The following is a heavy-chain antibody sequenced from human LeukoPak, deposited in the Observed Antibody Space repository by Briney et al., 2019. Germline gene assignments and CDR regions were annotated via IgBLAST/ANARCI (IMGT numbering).Heavy chain of an antibody. D-gene: IGHD3-16*01. V-gene: IGHV1-2*02. CDR2: INPNSGGT. J-gene: IGHJ4*02. Sequence: ASVKVSCKASGYTFTGYYMHWVRQAPGQGLEWMGWINPNSGGTNYAQRFQGRVTMTRDTSISTAYMELSRLRSDDTAVYYCARVRYRLAETYIDYWGQGTLVTVSS. CDR3: ARVRYRLAETYIDY. CDR1: GYTFTGYY.